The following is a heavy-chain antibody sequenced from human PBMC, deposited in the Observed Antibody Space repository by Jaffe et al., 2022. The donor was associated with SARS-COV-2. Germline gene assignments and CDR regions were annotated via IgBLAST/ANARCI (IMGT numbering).Heavy chain of an antibody. J-gene: IGHJ4*02. D-gene: IGHD6-19*01. V-gene: IGHV4-39*01. CDR2: IYYSGST. Sequence: QLQLQESGPGLVKPSETLSLTCTVSGDSISSSGYYWGWIRQPPGKGLEWIGSIYYSGSTYYNPSLESRVTISVDTSNNQFFLRLSSVTAADTAVYYCARQIKYTSGWSGRAYWGQGTLVTVSS. CDR1: GDSISSSGYY. CDR3: ARQIKYTSGWSGRAY.